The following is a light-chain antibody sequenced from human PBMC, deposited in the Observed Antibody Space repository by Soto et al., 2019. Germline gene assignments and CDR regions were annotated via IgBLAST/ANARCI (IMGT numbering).Light chain of an antibody. J-gene: IGLJ3*02. CDR2: NNN. CDR3: ATWDDSLIGPV. Sequence: QAVVTQPPSASGTPGQRVAISCSGSSSNIGSNTVNWYQQLPGTAPKLLIHNNNQRPSGVPDRFSGSKSGTSASLAISGLQSEDEADYSCATWDDSLIGPVFGGGTKLTVL. V-gene: IGLV1-44*01. CDR1: SSNIGSNT.